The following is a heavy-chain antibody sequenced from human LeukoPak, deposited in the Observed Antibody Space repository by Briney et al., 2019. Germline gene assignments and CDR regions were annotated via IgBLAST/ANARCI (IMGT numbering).Heavy chain of an antibody. CDR1: GGTFSSYA. CDR3: ATDTAMVTPPDYYYYGMDV. D-gene: IGHD5-18*01. V-gene: IGHV1-69*13. CDR2: IIPIFGTA. J-gene: IGHJ6*02. Sequence: SVTVSCTASGGTFSSYAISWVRQAPGQGLEWMGGIIPIFGTANYAQKFQGRVTITADESTSTAYMELSSLRSEDTAVYYCATDTAMVTPPDYYYYGMDVWGQGTTVTVSS.